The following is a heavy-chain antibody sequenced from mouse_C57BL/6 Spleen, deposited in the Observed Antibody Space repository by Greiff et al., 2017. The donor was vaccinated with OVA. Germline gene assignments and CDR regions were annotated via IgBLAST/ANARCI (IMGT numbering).Heavy chain of an antibody. CDR2: IYPGNSDT. CDR1: GYTFTSYW. J-gene: IGHJ2*01. CDR3: TRLRDYVFFDY. D-gene: IGHD2-4*01. V-gene: IGHV1-5*01. Sequence: EVQLQQSGTVLARPGASVKMSCKPSGYTFTSYWMHWVKQRPGQGLEWIGAIYPGNSDTSYNQKFKGKAKLTAVTSASTAYMELSSLTNEDSAVYYCTRLRDYVFFDYWGQGTTLTVSS.